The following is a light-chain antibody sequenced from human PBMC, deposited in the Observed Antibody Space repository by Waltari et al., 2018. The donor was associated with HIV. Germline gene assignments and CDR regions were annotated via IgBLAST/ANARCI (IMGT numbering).Light chain of an antibody. J-gene: IGKJ2*01. CDR3: QQYGYSPRT. V-gene: IGKV1-NL1*01. Sequence: DIQMTQSPSSLSASVGDRVTISCRASQGISNSLAWYQRKPGVAPKLLIYGASSRATDIPDRFSGSGSGTDFTLTIRRLEPEDFAVYYCQQYGYSPRTFGQGTKLEIK. CDR1: QGISNS. CDR2: GAS.